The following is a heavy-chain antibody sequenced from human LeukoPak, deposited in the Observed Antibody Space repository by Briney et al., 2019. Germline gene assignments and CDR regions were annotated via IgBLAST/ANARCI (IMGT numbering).Heavy chain of an antibody. CDR3: AREGGDYFDY. CDR1: GGSISSYY. CDR2: IYYTGNT. Sequence: SETLSLTCTVSGGSISSYYWSWIRQPPGKGLEWIGYIYYTGNTKYNPSLKSRVTISEDTSKNQFSLKLSSVTAADTAVYYCAREGGDYFDYWGQGTLVTVSS. V-gene: IGHV4-59*01. D-gene: IGHD2-21*01. J-gene: IGHJ4*02.